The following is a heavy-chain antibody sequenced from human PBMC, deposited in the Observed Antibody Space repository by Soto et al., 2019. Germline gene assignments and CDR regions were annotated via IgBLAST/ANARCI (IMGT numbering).Heavy chain of an antibody. CDR3: ARDGAATYSSSWNRQYGMDF. CDR2: ISYDGSNK. CDR1: GFTFSSYA. V-gene: IGHV3-30-3*01. D-gene: IGHD6-13*01. J-gene: IGHJ6*02. Sequence: QVQLVESGGGVVQPGRSLRLSCAASGFTFSSYAMHWVRQAPSKGLEWVAVISYDGSNKYYADSVKGRFTIARDNSKNTLYLQMNSLRAEDTAVYYCARDGAATYSSSWNRQYGMDFWGQGTTVTVSS.